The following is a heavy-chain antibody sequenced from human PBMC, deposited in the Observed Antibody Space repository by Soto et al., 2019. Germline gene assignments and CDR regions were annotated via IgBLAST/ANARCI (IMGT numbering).Heavy chain of an antibody. CDR2: IDPSDSYT. Sequence: PGESLKISCKGSGYSFTSYWISWVRQMPGKGLEWMGRIDPSDSYTNYSPSFQGHVTISADKSISTAYLQWSSLKASDTAMYYCARHKGPSRFLEWLPDYWGQGTLVTVSS. V-gene: IGHV5-10-1*01. D-gene: IGHD3-3*01. CDR1: GYSFTSYW. J-gene: IGHJ4*02. CDR3: ARHKGPSRFLEWLPDY.